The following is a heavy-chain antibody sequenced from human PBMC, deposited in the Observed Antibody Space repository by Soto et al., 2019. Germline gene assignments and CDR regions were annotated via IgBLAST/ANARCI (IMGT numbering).Heavy chain of an antibody. Sequence: PSETLSFTCAVYGGSFSGYYWSWIRQPPGKGLEWIGEINHSGSTNYNPSLKSRVTISVDTSKNQFSLKLSSVTAADTAVYYCARGGVTYYYGSGSYYIDYWGQGTLVTVSS. CDR1: GGSFSGYY. D-gene: IGHD3-10*01. CDR3: ARGGVTYYYGSGSYYIDY. V-gene: IGHV4-34*01. CDR2: INHSGST. J-gene: IGHJ4*01.